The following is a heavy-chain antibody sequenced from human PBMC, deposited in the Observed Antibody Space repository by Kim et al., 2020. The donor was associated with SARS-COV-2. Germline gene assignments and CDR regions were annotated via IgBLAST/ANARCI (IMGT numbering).Heavy chain of an antibody. V-gene: IGHV4-61*01. CDR3: ARDRGADYGDYQYEYYYYGMDV. D-gene: IGHD4-17*01. CDR1: GGSVSSGSYY. J-gene: IGHJ6*02. CDR2: IYYSGST. Sequence: SETLSLTCTVSGGSVSSGSYYWSWIRQPPGKGLEWIGYIYYSGSTNYNPSLKSRVTISVDTSKNQFSLKLSSVTAADTAVYYCARDRGADYGDYQYEYYYYGMDVWGQGTTVTVSS.